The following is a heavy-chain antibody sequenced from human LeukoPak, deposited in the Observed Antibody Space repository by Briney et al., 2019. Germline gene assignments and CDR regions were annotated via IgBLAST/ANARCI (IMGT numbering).Heavy chain of an antibody. V-gene: IGHV3-72*01. CDR3: TRQRLYGGNSVGCDY. CDR1: GFTFSDHY. CDR2: TRNKANSYTT. Sequence: GGSLRLSCAASGFTFSDHYMDWVRQAPGKGLEWVGRTRNKANSYTTEYAASVKGRFTISRDDSKNSLYLQMNSLKTEDTAVYYCTRQRLYGGNSVGCDYWGQGTLVTVSS. J-gene: IGHJ4*02. D-gene: IGHD4-23*01.